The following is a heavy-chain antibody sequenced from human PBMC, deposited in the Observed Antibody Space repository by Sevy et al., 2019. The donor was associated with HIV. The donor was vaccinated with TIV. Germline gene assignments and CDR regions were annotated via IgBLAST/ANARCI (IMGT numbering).Heavy chain of an antibody. CDR1: GYYFTGYY. V-gene: IGHV1-2*02. J-gene: IGHJ4*02. CDR2: INPNGGGT. Sequence: ASVKVSCKASGYYFTGYYVHWVRQAPGQGLEWMGWINPNGGGTNIGQKFHGRVTLSRDTSITTAYMELIRLRSNDTGLYYCAISLYGSGTYLNDYWGQGTLVTVSS. D-gene: IGHD3-10*01. CDR3: AISLYGSGTYLNDY.